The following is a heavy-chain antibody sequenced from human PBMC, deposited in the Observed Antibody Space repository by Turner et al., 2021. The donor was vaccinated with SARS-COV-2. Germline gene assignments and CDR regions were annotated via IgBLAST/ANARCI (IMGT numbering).Heavy chain of an antibody. CDR2: ISYDGSNK. CDR3: ARERRGYYAEY. J-gene: IGHJ4*02. V-gene: IGHV3-30-3*01. D-gene: IGHD3-3*01. Sequence: QVQLVESGGGVVQPGRSLRLSCAASGFTFSNYAMHWVRQAPGKGLEWVAVISYDGSNKYYADSVKGRFTISRDNSKNTLYLQMNSLSAEDTAVYHCARERRGYYAEYWGQGSLVTVSS. CDR1: GFTFSNYA.